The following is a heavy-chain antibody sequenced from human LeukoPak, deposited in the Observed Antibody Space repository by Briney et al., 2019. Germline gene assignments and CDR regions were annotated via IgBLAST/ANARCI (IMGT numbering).Heavy chain of an antibody. CDR2: ISGSGDNT. J-gene: IGHJ5*02. V-gene: IGHV3-23*01. CDR3: AKGGLVHRFDP. Sequence: GGSLRLSCAASGFTFGSYAMSWVRQAPGKGLEWVSGISGSGDNTYYADSVKGRFTISRDNSKNTLYLQMNSLRADDTAVYYCAKGGLVHRFDPWGQGTLVTVSS. CDR1: GFTFGSYA.